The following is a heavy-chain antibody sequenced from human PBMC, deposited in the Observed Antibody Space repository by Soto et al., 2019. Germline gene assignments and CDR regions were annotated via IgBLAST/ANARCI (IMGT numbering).Heavy chain of an antibody. CDR3: ARDIASPGGDYFDS. CDR1: GFTFRNYN. CDR2: ISTGGAYM. V-gene: IGHV3-21*06. D-gene: IGHD2-21*01. Sequence: EVQLVESGGGLVKAGGSLRLFCTASGFTFRNYNMNWVRQAPGKGLEWVSSISTGGAYMFYADSVKGRFTISRDNAQNSRFLQIDSPRAEDTAVDYCARDIASPGGDYFDSWGQGTLVTVSS. J-gene: IGHJ4*02.